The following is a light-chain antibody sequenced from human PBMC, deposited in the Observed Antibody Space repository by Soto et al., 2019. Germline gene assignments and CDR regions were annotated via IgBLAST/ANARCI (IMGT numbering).Light chain of an antibody. CDR1: SSDVGGYNY. CDR3: SSYTTSNTRQIV. J-gene: IGLJ1*01. CDR2: DVS. V-gene: IGLV2-14*03. Sequence: SAVTQPVSVSGAPGQSITISCTGTSSDVGGYNYVSWYQHHPGKAPKLLIYDVSNRPSGVSNRFSGSKSDNTASLTISGLQPEDEADYYCSSYTTSNTRQIVFGTGTKVTVL.